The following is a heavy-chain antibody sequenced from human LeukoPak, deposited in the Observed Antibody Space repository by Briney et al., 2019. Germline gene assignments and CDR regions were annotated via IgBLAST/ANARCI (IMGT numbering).Heavy chain of an antibody. D-gene: IGHD6-6*01. CDR3: ARGHALVIAARPGWFDP. J-gene: IGHJ5*02. Sequence: SETLSLTCAVYGGSFSGYYWSWIRQPPGKGLEWIGEINHSGSTNYNPSLKSRVTISVATSKNQFSLKLSSVTAADTAVYYCARGHALVIAARPGWFDPWGQGTLVTVSS. CDR2: INHSGST. V-gene: IGHV4-34*01. CDR1: GGSFSGYY.